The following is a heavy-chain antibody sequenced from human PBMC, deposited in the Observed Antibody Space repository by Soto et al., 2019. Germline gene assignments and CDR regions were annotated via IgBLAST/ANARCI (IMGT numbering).Heavy chain of an antibody. J-gene: IGHJ3*01. CDR2: VYHGGNT. Sequence: WETLSLTCAVSGFSISSGNYWGWIRKHPGKGLEWIGSVYHGGNTYYNPSLKSRVSISIDLSKKQFSLKPTSVTAADTAAYYCARARWYDAFNVWGQGTVVTVSS. CDR3: ARARWYDAFNV. CDR1: GFSISSGNY. D-gene: IGHD2-15*01. V-gene: IGHV4-38-2*01.